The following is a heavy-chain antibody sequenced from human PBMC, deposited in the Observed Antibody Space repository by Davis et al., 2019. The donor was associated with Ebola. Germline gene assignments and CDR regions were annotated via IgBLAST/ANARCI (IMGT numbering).Heavy chain of an antibody. CDR1: GGSSSGYF. Sequence: MPSETLSLTCGVYGGSSSGYFWSWIRQSPGKGLEWIGEINHSGSTNYNPSLKSRVTISVDTSKNQFSLKLSSVTAADTAVYYCARKTAARSQYGMDVWGKGTTVTVSS. V-gene: IGHV4-34*01. D-gene: IGHD6-6*01. CDR3: ARKTAARSQYGMDV. CDR2: INHSGST. J-gene: IGHJ6*04.